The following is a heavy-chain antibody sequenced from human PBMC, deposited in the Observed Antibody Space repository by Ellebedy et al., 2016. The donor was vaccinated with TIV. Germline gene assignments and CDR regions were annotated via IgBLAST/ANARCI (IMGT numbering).Heavy chain of an antibody. CDR1: GFSFSSYW. D-gene: IGHD3-3*01. Sequence: GGSLRLXXAASGFSFSSYWMHWVRQAPGKGLVWVSRISNDGSITSYADSVKGRFTISRDNSKNTLYLQMNSLRAEDTAVYYCAKDGVFRARSDYSDSWGQGALVTVSS. CDR3: AKDGVFRARSDYSDS. V-gene: IGHV3-74*01. CDR2: ISNDGSIT. J-gene: IGHJ4*02.